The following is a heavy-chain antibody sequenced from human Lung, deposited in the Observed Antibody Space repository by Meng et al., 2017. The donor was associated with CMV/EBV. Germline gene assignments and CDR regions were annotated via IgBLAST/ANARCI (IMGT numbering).Heavy chain of an antibody. V-gene: IGHV4-39*07. J-gene: IGHJ4*02. CDR2: IHYTGST. D-gene: IGHD6-19*01. Sequence: LXCTLSLGSISSGSYYWGWLRQPPGKGLEWIGSIHYTGSTNYNPSLKTRVSISEDTSKNEFSLTLTSVTAADTAVYYCARTQWHVGYFDNWGQGTXVTVAS. CDR3: ARTQWHVGYFDN. CDR1: LGSISSGSYY.